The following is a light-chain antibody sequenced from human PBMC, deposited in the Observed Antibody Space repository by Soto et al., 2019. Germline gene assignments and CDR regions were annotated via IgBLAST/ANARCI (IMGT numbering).Light chain of an antibody. Sequence: EIVLTQSPGTLSLSPGERATLSCRASQSVIGRQLAWYQHKPGQAPRLLMFGVSNRATGIPDRLTGSGSGTDFTLTISRLEPEDFAVYYCQVYGPSPPITFGQGTRLEIK. J-gene: IGKJ5*01. CDR2: GVS. V-gene: IGKV3-20*01. CDR1: QSVIGRQ. CDR3: QVYGPSPPIT.